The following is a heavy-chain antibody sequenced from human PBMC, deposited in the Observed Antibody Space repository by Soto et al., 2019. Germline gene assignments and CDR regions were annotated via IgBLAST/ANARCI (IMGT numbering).Heavy chain of an antibody. D-gene: IGHD3-10*02. J-gene: IGHJ4*02. Sequence: EVQLVESGGGLVQPGRSLRLYCAASGFTFDDYAMHWVRQAPGKGLEWVSGISWNSGSIGYADSVKGRFTISRDNAKNSLYLQMNSLRAEDTALYYCAKDMGTTISPSPMMFDYWGQGTLVTVSS. CDR1: GFTFDDYA. V-gene: IGHV3-9*01. CDR3: AKDMGTTISPSPMMFDY. CDR2: ISWNSGSI.